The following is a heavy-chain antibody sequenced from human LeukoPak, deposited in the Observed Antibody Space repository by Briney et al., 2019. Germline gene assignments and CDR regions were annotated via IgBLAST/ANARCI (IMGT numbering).Heavy chain of an antibody. CDR3: ARVLVATIFGAFDI. Sequence: PSETLSLTCAVYGGSFSGYYWSWIRQPPGKGLEWIGEINLSGSTNYNPSLKSRVTISVDTSKNQFSLKLSSVTAADTAVYYCARVLVATIFGAFDIWGQGTMVTVSS. V-gene: IGHV4-34*01. CDR1: GGSFSGYY. D-gene: IGHD5-12*01. CDR2: INLSGST. J-gene: IGHJ3*02.